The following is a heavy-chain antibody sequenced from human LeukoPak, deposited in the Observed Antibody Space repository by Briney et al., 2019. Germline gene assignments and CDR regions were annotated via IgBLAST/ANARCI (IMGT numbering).Heavy chain of an antibody. V-gene: IGHV3-23*01. J-gene: IGHJ2*01. CDR1: EFTFSSYA. CDR2: ISGSGGST. D-gene: IGHD1-14*01. CDR3: TRDRGRSMYIDV. Sequence: PGGSLRLSCAASEFTFSSYAMSWVRQAPGKGLEWVTAISGSGGSTYYADSVKGRFTISRDNSKNTLYLQMNSLRDDDTAIYYCTRDRGRSMYIDVWGRGTLVTVSS.